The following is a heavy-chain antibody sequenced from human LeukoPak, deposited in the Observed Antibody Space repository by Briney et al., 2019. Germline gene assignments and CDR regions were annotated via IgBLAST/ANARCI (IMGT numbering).Heavy chain of an antibody. Sequence: ASVKVSCKASGGTFSSYAISWVRQAPGQGLEWMGRIIPILGIANYAQKFQGRVTMTRNTSISTAYMELSSLRSEDTAVYYCARTEGYYYDSSGLNYWGQGTLVTVSS. CDR3: ARTEGYYYDSSGLNY. J-gene: IGHJ4*02. V-gene: IGHV1-69*04. D-gene: IGHD3-22*01. CDR2: IIPILGIA. CDR1: GGTFSSYA.